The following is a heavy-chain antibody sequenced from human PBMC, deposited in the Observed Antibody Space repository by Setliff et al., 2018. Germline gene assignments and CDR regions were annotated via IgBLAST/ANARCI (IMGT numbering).Heavy chain of an antibody. CDR3: VRPRGEPYYYMDV. Sequence: PGGSLRLSCAVSEFTFSNAWMSWVRQAPGKGLEWVANIKQDGSEKYYVDSVKGRFTVSRDNAKNSLYLQMNSLRAEDTALYYCVRPRGEPYYYMDVWGKGTTVTVSS. CDR1: EFTFSNAW. V-gene: IGHV3-7*05. J-gene: IGHJ6*03. CDR2: IKQDGSEK. D-gene: IGHD1-1*01.